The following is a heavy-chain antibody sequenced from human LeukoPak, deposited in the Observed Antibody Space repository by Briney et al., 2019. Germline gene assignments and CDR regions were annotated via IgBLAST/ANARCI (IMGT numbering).Heavy chain of an antibody. J-gene: IGHJ6*02. D-gene: IGHD2-15*01. CDR3: XXXXXVAATSYYYYGMDV. CDR2: ISWNSGSI. V-gene: IGHV3-9*01. Sequence: GRSLRLSCAASGFTFDDYAMHWVRQAPGKGLEWVSGISWNSGSIGYADSVKGRFTISRDNAKNSLYLQMNSLRAEDTAVYYCXXXXXVAATSYYYYGMDVWGQGTTVTVSS. CDR1: GFTFDDYA.